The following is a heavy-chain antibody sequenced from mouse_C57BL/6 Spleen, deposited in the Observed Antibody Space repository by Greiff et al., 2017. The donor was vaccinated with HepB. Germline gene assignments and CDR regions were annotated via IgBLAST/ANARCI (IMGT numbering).Heavy chain of an antibody. Sequence: QVQLQQPGAELVKPGASVKLSCKASGYTFTSYWMHWVKQRPGQGLEWIGMIHPNSGSTNYNEKFKSKATLTVDKSSSTAYMQLSSLTSEDSAVYYCARKDYYGSSSRDYWGQGTTLTVSS. J-gene: IGHJ2*01. CDR3: ARKDYYGSSSRDY. V-gene: IGHV1-64*01. CDR1: GYTFTSYW. CDR2: IHPNSGST. D-gene: IGHD1-1*01.